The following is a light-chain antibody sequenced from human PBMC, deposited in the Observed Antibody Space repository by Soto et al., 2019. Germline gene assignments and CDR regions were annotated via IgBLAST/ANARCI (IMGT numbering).Light chain of an antibody. V-gene: IGLV2-8*01. Sequence: QSALTQPPSASGSPGRSVTISCTGTSSDVGANNYVSWYQQRPGKAPKLVIYEVSRRPSGVPDRFSGSKYGNSAYLTVSGLQAEDEADYYCCSYAGNDIIFVFGTGTKLTVL. CDR3: CSYAGNDIIFV. J-gene: IGLJ1*01. CDR2: EVS. CDR1: SSDVGANNY.